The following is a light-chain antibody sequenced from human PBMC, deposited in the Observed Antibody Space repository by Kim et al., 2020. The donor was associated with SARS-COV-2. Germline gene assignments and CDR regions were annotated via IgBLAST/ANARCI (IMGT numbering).Light chain of an antibody. CDR1: GGTIASNY. J-gene: IGLJ2*01. V-gene: IGLV6-57*02. CDR3: QSFKDSNVV. CDR2: EDD. Sequence: NFMLTQPHSVSESPGKTVTISCTGSGGTIASNYVQWYQQRPGSAPTTIIYEDDRVFSGVPDRFSASIDSSSNSASLTISGLRTEDEAEYYCQSFKDSNVVFGGGTKVTVL.